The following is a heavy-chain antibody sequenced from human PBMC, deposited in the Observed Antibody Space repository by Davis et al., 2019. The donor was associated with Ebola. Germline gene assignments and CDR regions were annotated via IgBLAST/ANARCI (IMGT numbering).Heavy chain of an antibody. CDR1: TVTFSDNY. CDR3: ARVIRYYYYYGMDV. Sequence: PGRSLTLSCPLSTVTFSDNYMSWIRQAPGKGLEWVSYISSSGSTIYYADSVKGRFTISRDNAKNSLYLQMNSLRAEDTAVYYCARVIRYYYYYGMDVWGQGTTVTVSS. CDR2: ISSSGSTI. V-gene: IGHV3-11*01. D-gene: IGHD3-10*01. J-gene: IGHJ6*02.